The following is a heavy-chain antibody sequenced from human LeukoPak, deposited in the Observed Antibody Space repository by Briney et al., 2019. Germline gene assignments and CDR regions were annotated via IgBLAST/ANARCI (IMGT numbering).Heavy chain of an antibody. Sequence: GGSLRLSCAASGFTFSSYAMSWVRQAPGKGLEWVSAISGSGGSTYYADSVKGRFTISRDSSKNTLYLQMNSLRAEDTAVYYCAKATVFGAYRGPDAFDIWGQGTMVTVSS. CDR1: GFTFSSYA. D-gene: IGHD3-10*01. CDR2: ISGSGGST. CDR3: AKATVFGAYRGPDAFDI. V-gene: IGHV3-23*01. J-gene: IGHJ3*02.